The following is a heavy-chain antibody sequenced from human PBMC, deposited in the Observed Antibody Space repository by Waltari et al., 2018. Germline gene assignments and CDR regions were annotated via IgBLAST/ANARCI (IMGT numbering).Heavy chain of an antibody. CDR1: EFTFGDYA. V-gene: IGHV3-49*04. D-gene: IGHD2-2*01. Sequence: EVQLVESGGGLVQPGRSLRLSCTPSEFTFGDYAVSWVRQAPGKGLEWVGFINIEFYGGTTKYAASVKGRFIMSRDDSKNTAYLQMNSLKTEDTAMYYCTRGYCSSDSCYHSSWGQGTLVTVSS. CDR2: INIEFYGGTT. CDR3: TRGYCSSDSCYHSS. J-gene: IGHJ5*02.